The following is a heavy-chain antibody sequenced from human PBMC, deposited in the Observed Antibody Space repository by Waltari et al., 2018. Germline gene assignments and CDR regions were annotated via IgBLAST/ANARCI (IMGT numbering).Heavy chain of an antibody. CDR3: ASALLDMGSFDL. D-gene: IGHD3-10*01. Sequence: VQLVQSGAEVKKPGASVTVSCKASGYTFTSYDIYWVRQDTGQGLEWMGWRNPNSGNTGYAQKFQGRVTMTRNTSISTAYMELNSLRSEDTAVYYCASALLDMGSFDLWGRGTLVTVSS. CDR1: GYTFTSYD. CDR2: RNPNSGNT. J-gene: IGHJ2*01. V-gene: IGHV1-8*01.